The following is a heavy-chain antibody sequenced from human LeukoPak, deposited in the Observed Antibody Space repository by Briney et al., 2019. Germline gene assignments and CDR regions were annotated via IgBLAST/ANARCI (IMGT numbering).Heavy chain of an antibody. Sequence: PSETLSLTCSVSGGSISSYYWGWIRQPPGKGLEWIGSIYYSGSTYYNPSLKSRVTISVDTSKNQFSLKLSSVTAADTAVYYCARRPGGFLEWFNDAFDIWGQGTMVTVSS. D-gene: IGHD3-3*01. CDR3: ARRPGGFLEWFNDAFDI. CDR1: GGSISSYY. J-gene: IGHJ3*02. V-gene: IGHV4-39*01. CDR2: IYYSGST.